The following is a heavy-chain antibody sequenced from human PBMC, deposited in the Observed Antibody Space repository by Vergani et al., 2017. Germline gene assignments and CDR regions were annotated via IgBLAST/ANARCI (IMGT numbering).Heavy chain of an antibody. J-gene: IGHJ1*01. CDR2: ISGTAGSP. V-gene: IGHV3-23*01. CDR3: LKHSSSLSRRGDLHH. D-gene: IGHD2-2*01. CDR1: GFPYNQYG. Sequence: EVKVLESGGGLVQPGGSLRLSCAGSGFPYNQYGMSWVRQAPGGGLDWVSSISGTAGSPMYAESVKGRFTVSRDNSKNTVYLQMNDLRVDDTAVYYCLKHSSSLSRRGDLHHWGQGTLVTVSS.